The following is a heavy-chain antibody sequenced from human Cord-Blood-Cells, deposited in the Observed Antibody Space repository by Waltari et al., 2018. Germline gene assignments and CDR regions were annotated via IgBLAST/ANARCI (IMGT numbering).Heavy chain of an antibody. D-gene: IGHD6-6*01. CDR2: INHSGST. CDR3: ASTWEKQLVHY. CDR1: GGSSSGYY. J-gene: IGHJ4*02. Sequence: QVQLQQWGAGLLKPSETLSLTCAVYGGSSSGYYWSWIRQPPGKGLEWIGEINHSGSTNYNPSLKSRVTISLDTSKNQFSLKLSSVTAADTAVYYCASTWEKQLVHYWGQGTLVTVSS. V-gene: IGHV4-34*01.